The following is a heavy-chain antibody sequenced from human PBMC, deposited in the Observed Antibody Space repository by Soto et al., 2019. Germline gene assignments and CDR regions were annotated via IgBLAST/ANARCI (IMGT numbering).Heavy chain of an antibody. Sequence: QVQLVESGGGVVQPGRSLRLSCAASGFTFSSYGMHWVRQAPGKGLEWVAVIWYDGSNKYYADSVKGRFTISRDNSKNTLYLQMNSLRAEDTAVYYCARAPGKNYGSGRPPKYWGQGTLVTVSS. CDR1: GFTFSSYG. V-gene: IGHV3-33*01. CDR3: ARAPGKNYGSGRPPKY. J-gene: IGHJ4*02. CDR2: IWYDGSNK. D-gene: IGHD3-10*01.